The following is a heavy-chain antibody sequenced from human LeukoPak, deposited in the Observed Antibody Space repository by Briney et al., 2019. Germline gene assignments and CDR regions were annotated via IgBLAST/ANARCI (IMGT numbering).Heavy chain of an antibody. D-gene: IGHD2-21*02. V-gene: IGHV4-59*12. CDR2: IYYSGST. CDR1: GGPISSYY. CDR3: ARAISCGGDCRYFDY. J-gene: IGHJ4*02. Sequence: LETLSLTCTVSGGPISSYYWSWIRQPPGKGLEWIGYIYYSGSTNYNPSLKSRVTISVDKSKNQFSLKLSSVTAADTAVYYCARAISCGGDCRYFDYWGQGTLVTVSS.